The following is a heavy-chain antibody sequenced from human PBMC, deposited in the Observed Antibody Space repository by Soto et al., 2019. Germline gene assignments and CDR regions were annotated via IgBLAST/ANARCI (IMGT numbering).Heavy chain of an antibody. V-gene: IGHV3-33*01. D-gene: IGHD3-3*01. J-gene: IGHJ6*02. CDR1: GFTFSSYG. Sequence: GGSLRLSCAASGFTFSSYGMHWVRQAPGKGLEWVAVIWYDGSNKYYADSVKGRFTISRDNSKNTLYLQMNSLRAEDTAVYYCARIYDLGHYYYYYGMDVWGQGTTVTVSS. CDR2: IWYDGSNK. CDR3: ARIYDLGHYYYYYGMDV.